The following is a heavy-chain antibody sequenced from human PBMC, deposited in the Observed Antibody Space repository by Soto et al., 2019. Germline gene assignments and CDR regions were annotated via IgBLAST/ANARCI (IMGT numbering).Heavy chain of an antibody. CDR2: ISYDGSNK. V-gene: IGHV3-30-3*01. CDR3: ARGSRPILAVAGHLDY. D-gene: IGHD6-19*01. Sequence: HPGGSLRLSCAASGFTFSSYAMHWVRQAPGKGLEWVAVISYDGSNKYYADSVKGRFTISRDNSKNTLYLQMNSLRAEDTAVYYCARGSRPILAVAGHLDYWGQGTLVTVSS. CDR1: GFTFSSYA. J-gene: IGHJ4*02.